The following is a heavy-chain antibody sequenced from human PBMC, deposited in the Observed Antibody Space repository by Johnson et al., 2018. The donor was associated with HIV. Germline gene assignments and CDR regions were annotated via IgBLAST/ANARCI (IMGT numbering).Heavy chain of an antibody. D-gene: IGHD6-6*01. CDR1: EFTFSNYA. J-gene: IGHJ3*02. CDR2: ISYDGSNK. CDR3: ASGPTPGVAARGALGGNIGFEHPFDI. V-gene: IGHV3-30*04. Sequence: QVQLVESGGGVVQPGRSLKLSCAASEFTFSNYAMHWVRQAPGKGLEWVAVISYDGSNKYYADSVKGRFTISRDNSKNTLYLQMNSLRAEDTAVYYCASGPTPGVAARGALGGNIGFEHPFDIWGQGTMVTVSS.